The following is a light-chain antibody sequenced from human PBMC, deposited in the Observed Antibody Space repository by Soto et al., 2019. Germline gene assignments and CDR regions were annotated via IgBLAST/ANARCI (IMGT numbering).Light chain of an antibody. CDR3: SSYTTSSTLDV. Sequence: QSVLTQPASVSGSPGQSITISCTGTSSDVGGYNYVSWYQQHPGKAPKLMIYDVSNRPSGVSNRFSGSKSGNTASLTISGLQAEDEDDYYCSSYTTSSTLDVFGTGTNVTVL. CDR1: SSDVGGYNY. V-gene: IGLV2-14*03. J-gene: IGLJ1*01. CDR2: DVS.